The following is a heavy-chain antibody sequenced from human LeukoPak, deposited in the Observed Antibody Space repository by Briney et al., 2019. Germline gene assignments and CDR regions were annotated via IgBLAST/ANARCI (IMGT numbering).Heavy chain of an antibody. CDR2: INHSGST. D-gene: IGHD2-2*01. Sequence: SEILSLTCAVYGGSFSGYYWSWIRQPPGKGLEWIGEINHSGSTNYNPSLKSRVTISVDTSKNQFSLKPSSVTAADTAVYYCARGRRYCSSTSCYHPYYYMDVWGKGTTVTVSS. V-gene: IGHV4-34*01. J-gene: IGHJ6*03. CDR1: GGSFSGYY. CDR3: ARGRRYCSSTSCYHPYYYMDV.